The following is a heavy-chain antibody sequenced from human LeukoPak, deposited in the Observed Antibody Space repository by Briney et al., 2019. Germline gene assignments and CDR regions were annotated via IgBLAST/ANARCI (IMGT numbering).Heavy chain of an antibody. J-gene: IGHJ3*02. D-gene: IGHD6-13*01. CDR1: GYTFTSYY. CDR2: INPSGGST. CDR3: ARDRPAAAGTEVAFDI. Sequence: WASVKVSCKASGYTFTSYYMHWVRQAPGEGLEWMGIINPSGGSTSYAQKFQGRVTMTRDMSTSTVYMELSSLRSEDTAVYYCARDRPAAAGTEVAFDIWGQGTMVTVSS. V-gene: IGHV1-46*01.